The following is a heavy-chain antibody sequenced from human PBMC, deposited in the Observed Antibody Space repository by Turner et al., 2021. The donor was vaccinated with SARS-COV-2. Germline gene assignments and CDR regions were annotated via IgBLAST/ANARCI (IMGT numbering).Heavy chain of an antibody. Sequence: EEQLVESGGGVVQPGGSLRLSCTASGFTFSNWMHWVRQAPGKGLEWLANIKQDGSETYFVDSVKGRFTISRDNAKNSLYLQMNSLRAEDTAVYYCARDPNSGASLWGQGILVTVSS. J-gene: IGHJ4*02. D-gene: IGHD2-15*01. CDR3: ARDPNSGASL. CDR2: IKQDGSET. CDR1: GFTFSNW. V-gene: IGHV3-7*04.